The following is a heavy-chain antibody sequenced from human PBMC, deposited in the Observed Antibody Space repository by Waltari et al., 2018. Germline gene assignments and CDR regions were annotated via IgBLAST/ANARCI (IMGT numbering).Heavy chain of an antibody. V-gene: IGHV4-31*03. J-gene: IGHJ2*01. CDR2: IYYSGST. CDR3: ARDITQPQGGGYDPGWDFDL. CDR1: GGSISSGGYY. Sequence: QVQLQESGPGLVKPSQTLSLTCTVSGGSISSGGYYWSWIRQHPGKGLEWIGYIYYSGSTDYNPSLKSRVTIAVDTSKNQFSLKLSSVTAADTAVYYCARDITQPQGGGYDPGWDFDLWGRGTLVTVSS. D-gene: IGHD5-12*01.